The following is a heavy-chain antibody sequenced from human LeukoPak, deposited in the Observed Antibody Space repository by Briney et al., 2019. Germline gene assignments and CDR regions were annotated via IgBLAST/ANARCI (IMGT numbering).Heavy chain of an antibody. CDR1: GGSISSSSYY. CDR3: ARTGYSSSWYGASDI. J-gene: IGHJ3*02. Sequence: SETLSLTCTVSGGSISSSSYYWGWIRQPPGKGLEWIGSIYYSGSTYYNPSLKSRVTISVDTSRNQFSLKLSSVTAADTAVYYCARTGYSSSWYGASDIWGQGTMVTVSS. V-gene: IGHV4-39*01. CDR2: IYYSGST. D-gene: IGHD6-13*01.